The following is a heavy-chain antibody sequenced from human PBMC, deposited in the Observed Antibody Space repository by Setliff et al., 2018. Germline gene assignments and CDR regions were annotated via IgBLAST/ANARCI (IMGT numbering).Heavy chain of an antibody. CDR1: GLTFDDYG. D-gene: IGHD7-27*01. Sequence: PGGSLRLSCAASGLTFDDYGMSWVRQAPGKGLEWVSSINWNGVSTGYADSVKGRFTISRDNAKNSLFLQMNSLRAEDTAVYYCVRDLHWGFDYWGLGTLVTVSS. CDR3: VRDLHWGFDY. CDR2: INWNGVST. J-gene: IGHJ4*02. V-gene: IGHV3-20*04.